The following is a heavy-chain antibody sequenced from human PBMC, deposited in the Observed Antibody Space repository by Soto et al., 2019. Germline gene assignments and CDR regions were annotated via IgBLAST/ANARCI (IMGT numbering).Heavy chain of an antibody. V-gene: IGHV1-2*02. Sequence: QVQLVQSGAEVKEPGASLKVSCKASGYSFTAYYLHWVRQAHGQGPEWMGWINPNSGGTNYAQKFQGRVTMTRDTSTSTVHMELSSLTSDDTAVYYCARSSGGVYGIIIEGTNWFAPWGQGTLVTVSS. CDR2: INPNSGGT. J-gene: IGHJ5*02. D-gene: IGHD3-16*01. CDR3: ARSSGGVYGIIIEGTNWFAP. CDR1: GYSFTAYY.